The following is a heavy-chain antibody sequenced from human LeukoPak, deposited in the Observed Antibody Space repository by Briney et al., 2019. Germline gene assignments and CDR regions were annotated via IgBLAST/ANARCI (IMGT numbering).Heavy chain of an antibody. CDR1: GYSFSSGYY. J-gene: IGHJ6*03. V-gene: IGHV4-38-2*01. Sequence: KPSETLSPTCGVSGYSFSSGYYWGWIRQPPGKGLEWIGSIYHSGSTYYNPSLKSRVTISVDTSKNQFSLKLSSVTAADTAVYYCARHGENPTPEYYYYYYMDVWGKGTTVTVSS. CDR3: ARHGENPTPEYYYYYYMDV. D-gene: IGHD1-14*01. CDR2: IYHSGST.